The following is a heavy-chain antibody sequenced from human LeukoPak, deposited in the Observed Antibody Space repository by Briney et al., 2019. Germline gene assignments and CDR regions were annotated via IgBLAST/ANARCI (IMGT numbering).Heavy chain of an antibody. D-gene: IGHD2-2*01. Sequence: ASVKVSCKASGYTFTGSYLHWVRQAPGQGLEWVGWINPKSGGTIYAQNFQDRVTMTRDTSISTAYMELSSLTSDDTAVYYCAREGQSREFDYWGQGTLVTVSS. CDR3: AREGQSREFDY. CDR1: GYTFTGSY. CDR2: INPKSGGT. V-gene: IGHV1-2*02. J-gene: IGHJ4*02.